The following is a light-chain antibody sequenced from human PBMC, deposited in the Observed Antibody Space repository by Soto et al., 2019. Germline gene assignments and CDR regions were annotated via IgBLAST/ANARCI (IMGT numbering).Light chain of an antibody. J-gene: IGKJ4*01. CDR1: QSVNSD. V-gene: IGKV3-15*01. Sequence: EIVMTQSPATLSVSPGERATLSCRASQSVNSDLAWYQQKPGQAPTLLIYGASTRATGVPARFSGSGSGTEFTLTISRLQSEDFAVYYCQQYNNWPPLTFGGGTRVEIK. CDR2: GAS. CDR3: QQYNNWPPLT.